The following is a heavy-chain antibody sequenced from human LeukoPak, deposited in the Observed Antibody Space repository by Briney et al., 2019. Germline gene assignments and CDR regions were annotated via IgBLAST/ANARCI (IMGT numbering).Heavy chain of an antibody. V-gene: IGHV7-4-1*02. J-gene: IGHJ4*02. CDR2: INTNTGNP. Sequence: GASVKVSCKASGYTFTTYPMNWVRQAPGQGLEWMGWINTNTGNPTYAQGFTGRFVFSLDTSVSTAYLQISSLKAEDTAVYYCARDPIVVVPAALRRFDYWGQGTLVTVSS. CDR1: GYTFTTYP. D-gene: IGHD2-2*01. CDR3: ARDPIVVVPAALRRFDY.